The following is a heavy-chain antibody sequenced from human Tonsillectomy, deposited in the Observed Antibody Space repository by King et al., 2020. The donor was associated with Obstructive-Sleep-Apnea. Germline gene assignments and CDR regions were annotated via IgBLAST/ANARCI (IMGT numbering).Heavy chain of an antibody. CDR1: GFTFRIYG. Sequence: VQLVESGGGVVQPGRSLRLSCTASGFTFRIYGMHWVRQAPGKGLEWGAVISYDGSNKYYADSVKGRFTISSDISKNTLYLQMNSLRGEDTAVYYCAKDSEQQLASFDYWRQGTLVTVSS. D-gene: IGHD6-13*01. CDR3: AKDSEQQLASFDY. J-gene: IGHJ4*02. CDR2: ISYDGSNK. V-gene: IGHV3-30*18.